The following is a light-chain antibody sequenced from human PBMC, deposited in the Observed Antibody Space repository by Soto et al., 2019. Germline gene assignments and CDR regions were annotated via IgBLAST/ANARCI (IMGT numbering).Light chain of an antibody. V-gene: IGKV1-12*01. CDR3: QQSSSFPLT. CDR1: QGISRW. CDR2: ETS. Sequence: DIQMTQSPSSVSASVGDRVTITCRASQGISRWLAWYQQKPGKAPNLLIYETSSLQSGVPSRFSGSGSGTVFTLTITSLQPEDFAIYYCQQSSSFPLTFGQGTRVEVK. J-gene: IGKJ5*01.